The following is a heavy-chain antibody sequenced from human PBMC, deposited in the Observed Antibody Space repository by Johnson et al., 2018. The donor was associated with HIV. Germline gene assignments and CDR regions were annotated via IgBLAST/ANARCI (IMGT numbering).Heavy chain of an antibody. CDR2: LFSGGTT. Sequence: AAGGVTVSSNYMTWVRQAPGKGLEWVSVLFSGGTTYYADSVKGRFTISRDNSKNTLYLQMNSLRAEDTAVYYCARACRDGYTCDVYDIWGQGTMVTVSS. V-gene: IGHV3-66*01. CDR3: ARACRDGYTCDVYDI. J-gene: IGHJ3*02. D-gene: IGHD5-24*01. CDR1: GVTVSSNY.